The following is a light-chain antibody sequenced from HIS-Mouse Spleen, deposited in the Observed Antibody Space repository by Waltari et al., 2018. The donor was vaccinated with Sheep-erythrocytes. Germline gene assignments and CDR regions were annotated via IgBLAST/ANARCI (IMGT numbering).Light chain of an antibody. CDR2: DAS. J-gene: IGKJ2*01. V-gene: IGKV3-11*01. Sequence: EIVLTQSPATLSLSPGERATLSCRASQSFRSYLAWYQQKPGQAPRLLIYDASNRATGIPARFSGSGSGTDFTLTISSLEPEDFAVYYCQQRSNWYTFGQGTKLEIK. CDR1: QSFRSY. CDR3: QQRSNWYT.